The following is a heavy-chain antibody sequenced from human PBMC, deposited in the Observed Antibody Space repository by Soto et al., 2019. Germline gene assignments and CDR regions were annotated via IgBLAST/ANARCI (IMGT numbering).Heavy chain of an antibody. Sequence: EASVKVSCKAPCYTFTNYGISWVRQAPGQGLEWMGWISGYNGNTKYAQKLQGRVTMTTDTSTSTAYMELRSLRSDDTAVYYCARDLGGQIVDYWGQGTLVTAPQ. J-gene: IGHJ4*02. D-gene: IGHD1-26*01. CDR1: CYTFTNYG. V-gene: IGHV1-18*01. CDR2: ISGYNGNT. CDR3: ARDLGGQIVDY.